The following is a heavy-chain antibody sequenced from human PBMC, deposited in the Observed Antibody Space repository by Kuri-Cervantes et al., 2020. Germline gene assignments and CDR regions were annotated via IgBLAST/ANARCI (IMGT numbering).Heavy chain of an antibody. V-gene: IGHV4-61*05. CDR2: IYYSGST. CDR1: GGSISSSSYY. Sequence: GSLRLSCTVSGGSISSSSYYWGWIRQPPGKGLEWIGYIYYSGSTNYNPSLKSRVTISVDTSKNQFSLKLSSVTAADTAVYYCARVGTGTSWSYFDYWGQGTLVTVSS. CDR3: ARVGTGTSWSYFDY. J-gene: IGHJ4*02. D-gene: IGHD1-7*01.